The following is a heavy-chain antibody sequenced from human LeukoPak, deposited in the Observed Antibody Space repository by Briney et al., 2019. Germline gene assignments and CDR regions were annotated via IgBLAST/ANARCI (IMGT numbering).Heavy chain of an antibody. Sequence: PSETLSLTCTVSGGSISSYYWSWIRQPAGKGLEWIGRIYTSGSTNYNPSLKSRVTMSVATSKNQFSLKLSSVTAADTAVYYCARDRAGVFGVVIIDYWGEGTLVTVSS. CDR2: IYTSGST. CDR1: GGSISSYY. CDR3: ARDRAGVFGVVIIDY. V-gene: IGHV4-4*07. D-gene: IGHD3-3*01. J-gene: IGHJ4*02.